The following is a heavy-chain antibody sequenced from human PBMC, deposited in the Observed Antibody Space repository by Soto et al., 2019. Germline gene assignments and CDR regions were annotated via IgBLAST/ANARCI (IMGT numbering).Heavy chain of an antibody. J-gene: IGHJ6*02. CDR2: ISYDGSNK. V-gene: IGHV3-30*03. CDR1: GFTFSSYG. Sequence: GGSLRLSCAASGFTFSSYGMHWVRQAPGKGLEWVTVISYDGSNKYYADSVKGRFTISRDNSKNTLYLQMSSLRADDTAVYYCAPMGVWGQGTTVTVSS. CDR3: APMGV.